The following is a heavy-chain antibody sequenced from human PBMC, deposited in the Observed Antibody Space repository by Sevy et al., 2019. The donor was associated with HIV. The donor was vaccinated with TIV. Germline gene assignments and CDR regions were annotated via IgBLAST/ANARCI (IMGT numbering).Heavy chain of an antibody. CDR1: GFTFSSYS. D-gene: IGHD5-12*01. Sequence: GGSLRLSCAASGFTFSSYSMNWVRQAPGKGLEWLSYIDSRSSIIYYADSVKGRFTVSRDNDKNSLYVQMNSLRGEDTAVYYCAREGGYTNQGMDVWGQGTTVTVSS. V-gene: IGHV3-48*01. J-gene: IGHJ6*02. CDR2: IDSRSSII. CDR3: AREGGYTNQGMDV.